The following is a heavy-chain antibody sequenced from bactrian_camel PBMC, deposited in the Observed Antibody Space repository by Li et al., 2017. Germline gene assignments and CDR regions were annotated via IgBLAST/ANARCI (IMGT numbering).Heavy chain of an antibody. J-gene: IGHJ4*01. V-gene: IGHV3S35*01. CDR1: GFAFTSHT. CDR3: AEGRGSRGEHCYSLNY. CDR2: IDSGGSTT. Sequence: VQLVESGGGLVQPGGSLRLSCVASGFAFTSHTMGWIRQAPGKGLEWVASIDSGGSTTYYADSVKGRFTASRDNAQNTVYLQMNNLQPEDTATYYCAEGRGSRGEHCYSLNYWGQGTQVTVS. D-gene: IGHD6*01.